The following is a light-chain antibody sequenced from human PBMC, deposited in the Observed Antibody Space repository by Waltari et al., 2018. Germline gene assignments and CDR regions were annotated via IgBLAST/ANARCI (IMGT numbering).Light chain of an antibody. V-gene: IGKV3-11*01. CDR3: QQRTNWLT. Sequence: ENVLTQSPATLSLSPGDRATLSCRASHSVGGYLAWYQQKPGLPPKLLIYDVSNRATGIPARFSGSGSGTVFTLSISSLEPEDSAVYYCQQRTNWLTFGGGTKVEIK. J-gene: IGKJ4*01. CDR2: DVS. CDR1: HSVGGY.